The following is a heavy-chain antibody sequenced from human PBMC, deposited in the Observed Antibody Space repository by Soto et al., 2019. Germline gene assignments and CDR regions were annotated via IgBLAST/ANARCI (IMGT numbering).Heavy chain of an antibody. V-gene: IGHV4-39*01. J-gene: IGHJ5*02. CDR1: GGSISSSSYY. CDR3: ARQTSVVVVAATFNWCDP. Sequence: QLQLQESGPGLVKPSETLSLTCTVSGGSISSSSYYWGWIRQPPGKGLEWIGSIYYSGSTYYNPSPKRRGTRSVDTSKNQFSLKLSAVTAADTAVYYCARQTSVVVVAATFNWCDPGGQGTLVTVSS. D-gene: IGHD2-15*01. CDR2: IYYSGST.